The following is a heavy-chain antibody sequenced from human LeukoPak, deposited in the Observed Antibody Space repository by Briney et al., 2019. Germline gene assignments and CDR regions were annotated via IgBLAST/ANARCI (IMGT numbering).Heavy chain of an antibody. CDR3: ARTVTPPLYYYYYMDV. V-gene: IGHV4-39*07. D-gene: IGHD4-17*01. J-gene: IGHJ6*03. CDR2: IYYSGST. CDR1: GGSISSSSYY. Sequence: PSETLSLTCTVFGGSISSSSYYWGWIRQPPGKGLEWIGSIYYSGSTYYNPSLKSRVTISVDTSKNQFSLKLSSVTAADTAVYYCARTVTPPLYYYYYMDVWGKGTTVTVSS.